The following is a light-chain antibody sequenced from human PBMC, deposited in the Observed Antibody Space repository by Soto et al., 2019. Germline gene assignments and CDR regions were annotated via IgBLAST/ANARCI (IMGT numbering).Light chain of an antibody. CDR2: DAS. CDR3: QQRSNWLT. CDR1: QGVRSY. J-gene: IGKJ4*01. V-gene: IGKV3D-11*01. Sequence: EIVLTQSPATLSLSPGERATLSCRASQGVRSYLAWYQQKPGQAPRLLIYDASNRATGIPARFSGSGPGTDFTLTISSLEPEDFAVYYCQQRSNWLTFGGGTKVEIK.